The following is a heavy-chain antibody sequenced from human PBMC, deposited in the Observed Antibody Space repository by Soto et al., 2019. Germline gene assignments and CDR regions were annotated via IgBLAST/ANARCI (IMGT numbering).Heavy chain of an antibody. CDR1: GGSISSSSYY. CDR2: IYCCGGT. V-gene: IGHV4-39*01. Sequence: QLQLQESGPGLVKPSETLSLTCTVSGGSISSSSYYWGWIRQPPGTGLEWIGSIYCCGGTYYNPPGKARSTITADTSKRATALKLSSVTAADRAVYYCARQRSTHYDISAGYYNLCLYCDYWGQGTLGTDSS. J-gene: IGHJ4*02. D-gene: IGHD3-9*01. CDR3: ARQRSTHYDISAGYYNLCLYCDY.